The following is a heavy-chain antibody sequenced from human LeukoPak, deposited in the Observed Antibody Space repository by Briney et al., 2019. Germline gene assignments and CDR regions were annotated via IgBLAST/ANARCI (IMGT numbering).Heavy chain of an antibody. V-gene: IGHV1-3*01. J-gene: IGHJ4*01. CDR1: GYTFTNYA. Sequence: ASVKVSCKASGYTFTNYAIHWVRQAPGQSLEWMGWINAGNGNTKYSQKFQARVTITRDTSANTAYMELSSLGSEDTTIYHCARVISDCANFNCFKGYFDYWGQGTPVTVSS. CDR3: ARVISDCANFNCFKGYFDY. D-gene: IGHD5/OR15-5a*01. CDR2: INAGNGNT.